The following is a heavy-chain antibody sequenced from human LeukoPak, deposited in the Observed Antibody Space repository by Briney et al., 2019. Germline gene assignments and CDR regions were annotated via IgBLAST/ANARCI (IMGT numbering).Heavy chain of an antibody. CDR2: ISGSGGST. V-gene: IGHV3-23*01. CDR3: AKESYYDILTGYYSQYAFDI. Sequence: PGGSLRLSCAASGFTFSSYAMSWVRQAPGKGLEWVSAISGSGGSTYYADSVKGRFTISRDNSKNTLYLQMNSLRAEDTAVYYCAKESYYDILTGYYSQYAFDIWGQGTMVTVSS. CDR1: GFTFSSYA. J-gene: IGHJ3*02. D-gene: IGHD3-9*01.